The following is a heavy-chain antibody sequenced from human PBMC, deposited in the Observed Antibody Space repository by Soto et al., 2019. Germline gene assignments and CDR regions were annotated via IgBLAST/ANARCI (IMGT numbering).Heavy chain of an antibody. CDR3: ASGKSQMTQDRMGFYYYMDV. CDR1: VATFNDYT. D-gene: IGHD2-15*01. CDR2: FIPLLDAS. Sequence: QVQLVQSGAEVKKPGSSVRISCAASVATFNDYTFTWVRRAPGQGLEWMGRFIPLLDASNYAENFQDRVKITADRSTRTVYMELSGLKSEDSAIYYCASGKSQMTQDRMGFYYYMDVWGKVTTVTASS. J-gene: IGHJ6*03. V-gene: IGHV1-69*08.